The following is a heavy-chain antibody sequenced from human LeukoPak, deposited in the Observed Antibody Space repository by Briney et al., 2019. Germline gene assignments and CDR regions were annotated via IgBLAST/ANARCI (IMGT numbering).Heavy chain of an antibody. V-gene: IGHV4-31*03. Sequence: PSETLSLTCTVSGGSISSSYYYWGWIRQHPGKGLEWIGYIYYSGSTYYNPSLKSRVTISVDTSKNQFSLKLSSVTAADTAVYYCATHNYYYGMDVWGQGTTVTVSS. CDR3: ATHNYYYGMDV. J-gene: IGHJ6*02. CDR1: GGSISSSYYY. CDR2: IYYSGST.